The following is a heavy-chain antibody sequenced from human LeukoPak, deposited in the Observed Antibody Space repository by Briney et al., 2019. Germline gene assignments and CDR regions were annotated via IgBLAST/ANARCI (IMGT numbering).Heavy chain of an antibody. D-gene: IGHD3-22*01. CDR2: IRSKANSYAT. V-gene: IGHV3-73*01. CDR1: GFTFSGSA. CDR3: TRHARAATIVYGMDV. Sequence: GGSLGLSCAASGFTFSGSAMHWVRQASGKGLEWVGRIRSKANSYATAYAASVKGRFTISRDDSKNTAYLQMNSLKTEDTAVYYCTRHARAATIVYGMDVWGQGTTVTVSS. J-gene: IGHJ6*02.